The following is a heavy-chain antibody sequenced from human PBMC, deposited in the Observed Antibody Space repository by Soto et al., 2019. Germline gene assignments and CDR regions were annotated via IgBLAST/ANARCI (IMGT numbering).Heavy chain of an antibody. J-gene: IGHJ6*02. D-gene: IGHD3-3*02. Sequence: PGGSLRLSCAASGFTFSSYGMHWVRQAPGKGLEWVAVIWYDGSNKYYADSVKGRFTISRDNSKNTLYLQMNSLRAEDTAVYYCARDRGISFPMDVWGQGTTVTVSS. CDR1: GFTFSSYG. V-gene: IGHV3-33*08. CDR3: ARDRGISFPMDV. CDR2: IWYDGSNK.